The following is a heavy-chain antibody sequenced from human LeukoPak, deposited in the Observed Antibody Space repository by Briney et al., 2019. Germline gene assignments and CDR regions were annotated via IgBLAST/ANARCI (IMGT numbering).Heavy chain of an antibody. CDR2: IKSKTDGGTT. Sequence: GGSLRLSCAASGFTFSNAWMSWVRQAPGKGLEWVGRIKSKTDGGTTDYAAPVKGRFTISSDDSKNTLYLQMNSLKTEDTAVYYCTTERLLWFGELDAFDIWGQGTMVTVSS. V-gene: IGHV3-15*01. CDR1: GFTFSNAW. J-gene: IGHJ3*02. D-gene: IGHD3-10*01. CDR3: TTERLLWFGELDAFDI.